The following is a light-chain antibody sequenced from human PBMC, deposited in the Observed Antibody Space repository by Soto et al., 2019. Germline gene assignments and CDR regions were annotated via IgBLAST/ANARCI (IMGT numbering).Light chain of an antibody. CDR2: DVS. V-gene: IGLV2-14*01. Sequence: QSALTQPASVSGSPGQSITISCSDVGGHNYVSWYQQHPGKAPNLIIYDVSSRPSGVSNRFSGSKSGNTASLTISGLQAEDEADYYCSSYTSSTFYVFGPGTKLTVL. CDR1: DVGGHNY. CDR3: SSYTSSTFYV. J-gene: IGLJ1*01.